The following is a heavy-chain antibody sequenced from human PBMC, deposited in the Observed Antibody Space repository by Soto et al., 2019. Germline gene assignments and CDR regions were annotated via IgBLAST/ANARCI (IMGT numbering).Heavy chain of an antibody. J-gene: IGHJ6*03. D-gene: IGHD6-13*01. CDR3: ARDIAAAGTYYYYYMDV. Sequence: GASVKVSCKASGGTFSSSTISWVRQAPGQGLEWMGRIIPILGIANYAQKFQGRVTITADKSTSTAYMELSSLRSEDTAVYYCARDIAAAGTYYYYYMDVWGKGTTVTVSS. V-gene: IGHV1-69*04. CDR2: IIPILGIA. CDR1: GGTFSSST.